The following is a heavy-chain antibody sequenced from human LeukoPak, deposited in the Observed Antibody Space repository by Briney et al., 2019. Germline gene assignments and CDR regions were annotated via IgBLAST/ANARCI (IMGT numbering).Heavy chain of an antibody. J-gene: IGHJ6*02. CDR2: IYHSGST. Sequence: PSETLSLTCAVSGGSISSSNWWSWVRQPPGKGLEGVGEIYHSGSTNYNPSLKSRVTISVDKSKNQFSLKLSSVTAADTAVYYCARGEDILTGYYPGPHYYYGMDVWGQGTTVTVSS. D-gene: IGHD3-9*01. CDR3: ARGEDILTGYYPGPHYYYGMDV. CDR1: GGSISSSNW. V-gene: IGHV4-4*02.